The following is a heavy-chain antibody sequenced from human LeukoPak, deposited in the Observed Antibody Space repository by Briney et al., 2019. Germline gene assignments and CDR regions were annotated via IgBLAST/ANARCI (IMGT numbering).Heavy chain of an antibody. V-gene: IGHV4-59*01. Sequence: PSETLSLTCTVSGGSISSYYWSWIRQPPGKGLEGIGYIYYSGSTNYNPSLKSRVTISVDTSKNQFSLKLSSVTAADTAVYYCARVVPRYYYYYMDVWGKGTTVTVSS. CDR3: ARVVPRYYYYYMDV. CDR2: IYYSGST. J-gene: IGHJ6*03. D-gene: IGHD3-10*01. CDR1: GGSISSYY.